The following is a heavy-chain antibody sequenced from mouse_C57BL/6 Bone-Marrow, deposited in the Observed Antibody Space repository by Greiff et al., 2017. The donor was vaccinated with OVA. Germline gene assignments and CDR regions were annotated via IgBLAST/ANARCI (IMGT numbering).Heavy chain of an antibody. CDR1: GYTFTGYW. CDR2: ILPGSGST. Sequence: VQQSGAELMKPGASVKLSCKATGYTFTGYWIEWVKQRPGHGLEWIGEILPGSGSTNYNEKFKGKATFTADTSSNTAYMQLSSLTTEDSAIYYCAREGELVAAGYFDYWGQGTTLTVSS. D-gene: IGHD4-1*01. J-gene: IGHJ2*01. CDR3: AREGELVAAGYFDY. V-gene: IGHV1-9*01.